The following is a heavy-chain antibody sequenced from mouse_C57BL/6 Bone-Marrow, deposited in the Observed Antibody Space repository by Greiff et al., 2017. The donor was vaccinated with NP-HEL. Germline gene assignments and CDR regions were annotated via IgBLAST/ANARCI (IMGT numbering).Heavy chain of an antibody. Sequence: EVQGVESGGDLVKPGGSLKLSCAASGFTFSSYGMSWVRQTPDKRLEWVATISSGGSYTYYPDSVKGRFTISRDNAKNTLYLQMSSLKSEDTAMYYCARLGVFDYWGQGTTLTVSS. CDR3: ARLGVFDY. J-gene: IGHJ2*01. CDR1: GFTFSSYG. CDR2: ISSGGSYT. V-gene: IGHV5-6*01.